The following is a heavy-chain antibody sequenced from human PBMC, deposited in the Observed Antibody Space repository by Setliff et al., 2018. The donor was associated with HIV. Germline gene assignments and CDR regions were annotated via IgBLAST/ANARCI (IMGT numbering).Heavy chain of an antibody. Sequence: EPLSLTCTVSGGPLSGYFWTWIRQTPDKGLEWIGDINHSGTTNYNLSLKSRTTLSLDTSKNQLSLKLTSVVAADTGLYFCARGRDASTWYLSHFYSYYYLDVWGNGTTVTVSS. CDR2: INHSGTT. CDR1: GGPLSGYF. J-gene: IGHJ6*03. CDR3: ARGRDASTWYLSHFYSYYYLDV. D-gene: IGHD6-13*01. V-gene: IGHV4-34*01.